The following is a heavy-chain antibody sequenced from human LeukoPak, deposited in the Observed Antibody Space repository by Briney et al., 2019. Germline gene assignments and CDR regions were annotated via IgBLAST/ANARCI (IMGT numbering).Heavy chain of an antibody. CDR1: GGSISSGGYY. V-gene: IGHV4-31*03. D-gene: IGHD2-15*01. CDR2: IYYGGST. Sequence: SQTLSLACTVSGGSISSGGYYWSWIRQHPGKGLEWIGYIYYGGSTYYNPSLKSRVTISVDTSKNQFSLKLSSVTAADTAVYYCARSDCSGGSCYSVLGYWGQGTLVTVSS. J-gene: IGHJ4*02. CDR3: ARSDCSGGSCYSVLGY.